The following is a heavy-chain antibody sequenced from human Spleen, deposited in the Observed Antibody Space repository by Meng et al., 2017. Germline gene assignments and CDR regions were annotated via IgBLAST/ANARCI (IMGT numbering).Heavy chain of an antibody. Sequence: QPQPQESGPALVKPSEALSLICSVSGGSISTCGYYWGWIRQPPGKGLECSGSIGHSGFTYYTPSLKSRVTVSIDTSRNQFSLWLTSVAAADTAVYYCVRSSGWVKTGFDPWGQGTLVTVSS. CDR1: GGSISTCGYY. CDR2: IGHSGFT. J-gene: IGHJ5*02. D-gene: IGHD6-19*01. CDR3: VRSSGWVKTGFDP. V-gene: IGHV4-39*01.